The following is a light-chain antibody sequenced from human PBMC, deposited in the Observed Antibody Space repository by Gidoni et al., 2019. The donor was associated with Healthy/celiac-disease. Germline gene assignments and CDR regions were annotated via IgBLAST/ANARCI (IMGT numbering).Light chain of an antibody. CDR2: DAS. CDR1: QDISNY. Sequence: DIQMTQSPSSLSASVGDRVTITCQASQDISNYLNWYQQKPGEAPKLLIYDASNLETGVPSRFSGSGSGTDFTFTISSLQPEDIATYYCQQYDNLPRSTFGPGTKVDIK. J-gene: IGKJ3*01. V-gene: IGKV1-33*01. CDR3: QQYDNLPRST.